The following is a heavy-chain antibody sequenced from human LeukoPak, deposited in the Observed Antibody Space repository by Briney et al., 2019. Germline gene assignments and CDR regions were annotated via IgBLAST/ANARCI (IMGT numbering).Heavy chain of an antibody. D-gene: IGHD3-16*01. J-gene: IGHJ6*02. CDR1: GYTFTSYD. CDR3: ALGYYYYGMDV. CDR2: MNPSSGNT. V-gene: IGHV1-8*01. Sequence: ASVKVSCKASGYTFTSYDINWVRQATGQGLEWMGWMNPSSGNTGNAQKFQGRVTMTRNTSISTAYMELSSLRSEDTAVYYCALGYYYYGMDVWGQGTTVTVSS.